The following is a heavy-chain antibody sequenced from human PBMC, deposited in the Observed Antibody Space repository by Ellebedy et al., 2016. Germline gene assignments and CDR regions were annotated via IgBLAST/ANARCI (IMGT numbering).Heavy chain of an antibody. D-gene: IGHD3-10*01. CDR3: ARGRGVTMIRGVVGWFDP. CDR1: GFTFSDYY. Sequence: GESLKISXAASGFTFSDYYMHWIRQAPGKGLEWVSFIGGAQGHTYYADSVKGRFTISRDNAKNSLYLQMNSLRAEDTAVYYCARGRGVTMIRGVVGWFDPWGQGTLVTVSS. J-gene: IGHJ5*02. V-gene: IGHV3-11*06. CDR2: IGGAQGHT.